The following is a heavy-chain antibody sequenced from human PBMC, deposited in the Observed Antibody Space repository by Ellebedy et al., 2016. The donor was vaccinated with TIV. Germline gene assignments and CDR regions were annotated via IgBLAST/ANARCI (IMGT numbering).Heavy chain of an antibody. J-gene: IGHJ4*02. CDR2: IIAIFGTT. V-gene: IGHV1-69*13. Sequence: ASVKVSCXASGGVFRSNAMSWVRQAPGQGLEWMGGIIAIFGTTNYARKFQGRVTITADESTSTVYMKLSSLRSEDTAVYYCARGRGYNLESHFDYWGQGTVVIVSS. CDR3: ARGRGYNLESHFDY. D-gene: IGHD5-24*01. CDR1: GGVFRSNA.